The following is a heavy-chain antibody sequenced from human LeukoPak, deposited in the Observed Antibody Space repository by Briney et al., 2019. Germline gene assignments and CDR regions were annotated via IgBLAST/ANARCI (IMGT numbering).Heavy chain of an antibody. Sequence: VASVKVSCKASGYTFTGYYMHWVRQAPGQGLEWMGWINPNSGGTNYAQKFQGWVTMTRDTSIGTAYMELSRLRSDDTAVYYCARDTPSSGYYSGPPPRYGMDVWGQGTMVTVSS. D-gene: IGHD3-22*01. CDR1: GYTFTGYY. CDR2: INPNSGGT. CDR3: ARDTPSSGYYSGPPPRYGMDV. J-gene: IGHJ6*02. V-gene: IGHV1-2*04.